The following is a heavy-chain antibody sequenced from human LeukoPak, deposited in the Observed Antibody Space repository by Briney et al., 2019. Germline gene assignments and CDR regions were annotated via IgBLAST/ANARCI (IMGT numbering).Heavy chain of an antibody. J-gene: IGHJ6*02. CDR2: IFDTGST. V-gene: IGHV4-59*01. CDR1: GGSISGYY. CDR3: ARGGTATYYNGDV. D-gene: IGHD2-15*01. Sequence: PSETLSLTCTVSGGSISGYYWNWIRQPPGEGLEWIGRIFDTGSTDYNPSLKSRATISVDTSKNQFSMKLTSVTAADTAVYYCARGGTATYYNGDVWGQGTTVTVSS.